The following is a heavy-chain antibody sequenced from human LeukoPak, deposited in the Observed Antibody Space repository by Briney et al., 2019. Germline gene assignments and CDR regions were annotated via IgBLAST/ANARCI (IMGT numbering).Heavy chain of an antibody. D-gene: IGHD4-17*01. V-gene: IGHV3-30*01. CDR3: ARDETMTTRGYYFDY. CDR1: GFTFSSYA. CDR2: ISYDGSNK. Sequence: GGSLRLSCAASGFTFSSYAMHWVRQAPGKGLEWVAVISYDGSNKYYADSVKGRFTISRDNSKNTLYLQMNSLRAEDTAVYYCARDETMTTRGYYFDYWGQGTLVTVSS. J-gene: IGHJ4*02.